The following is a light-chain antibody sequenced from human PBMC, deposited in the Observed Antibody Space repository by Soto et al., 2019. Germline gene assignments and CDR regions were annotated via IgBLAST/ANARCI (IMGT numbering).Light chain of an antibody. Sequence: EIVLTQSPATLSLSPGERATLSCTASQSVSSYLAWYQQKPGQAPRLLIYDASNRATGIPARFSGSGSGTDFTLTISSLEPEDFAVDYCQQRSNWPPTWTFGQGTKVEIK. J-gene: IGKJ1*01. CDR3: QQRSNWPPTWT. V-gene: IGKV3-11*01. CDR1: QSVSSY. CDR2: DAS.